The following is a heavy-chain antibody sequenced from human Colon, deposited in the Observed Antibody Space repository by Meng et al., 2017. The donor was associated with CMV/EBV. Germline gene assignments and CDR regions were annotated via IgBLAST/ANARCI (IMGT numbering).Heavy chain of an antibody. CDR1: GFTFINYA. Sequence: GESLKISCAASGFTFINYAMSWVRQAPGKGLEWVSGISGSGYSTYSADSVKGRFTISRDNSKNTLYLQMNSLRADDTAIYYCAADTSAYWGQGTTVTSP. V-gene: IGHV3-23*01. CDR2: ISGSGYST. CDR3: AADTSAY. J-gene: IGHJ6*02.